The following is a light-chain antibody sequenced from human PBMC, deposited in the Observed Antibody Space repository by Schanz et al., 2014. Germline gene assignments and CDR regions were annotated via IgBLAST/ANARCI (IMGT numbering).Light chain of an antibody. CDR2: DVT. CDR1: SSDVGAYNY. CDR3: SSYAGSNNWRV. J-gene: IGLJ2*01. V-gene: IGLV2-14*01. Sequence: QSALTQPASVSGSPGQSITISCTGTSSDVGAYNYVSWFQQDPGKAPKVIISDVTDRPSGVSDRFSGSKSGNTASLTVSGLQAEDEADYYCSSYAGSNNWRVFGGGTKLTVL.